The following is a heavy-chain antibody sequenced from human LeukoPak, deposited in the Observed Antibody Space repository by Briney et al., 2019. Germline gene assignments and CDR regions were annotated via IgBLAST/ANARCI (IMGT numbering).Heavy chain of an antibody. J-gene: IGHJ5*02. CDR1: GGSISSSSYY. CDR3: ARNVVVVPAAMGTYNWFDP. V-gene: IGHV4-39*01. Sequence: SETLSLTCTVSGGSISSSSYYWGWIRQPPGKGLEWIGSIYYSGSTYYNPSLKSRVTISVDTSKNQFSLKLSSVTAADTAVYYCARNVVVVPAAMGTYNWFDPWGQGSLVTVSS. CDR2: IYYSGST. D-gene: IGHD2-2*01.